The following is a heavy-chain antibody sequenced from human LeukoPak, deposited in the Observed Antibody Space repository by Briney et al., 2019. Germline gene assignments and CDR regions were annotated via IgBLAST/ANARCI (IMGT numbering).Heavy chain of an antibody. J-gene: IGHJ3*02. CDR3: ATISYYSYAFDI. V-gene: IGHV1-24*01. D-gene: IGHD1-26*01. CDR2: FDPEDGET. Sequence: ASVKVSCKTSGHTFTGYYLHWVRQAPGEGLEWMGGFDPEDGETIYAQKFQGRVTMTEDTSTDTAYMELSSLRSEDTAVYYCATISYYSYAFDIWGQGTMVTVSS. CDR1: GHTFTGYY.